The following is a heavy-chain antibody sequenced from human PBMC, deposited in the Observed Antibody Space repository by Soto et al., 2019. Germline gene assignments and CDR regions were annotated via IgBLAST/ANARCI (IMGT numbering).Heavy chain of an antibody. J-gene: IGHJ6*02. V-gene: IGHV4-4*02. Sequence: QVQLQESGPGLVKPSGTLSLTCAVSGGSISSSNWWSWVRQPPGKGLEWIGEIYHSGSTNYNPSLKSRVTISVDKSKNQFSLKLSSVTAADTAVYYCARDWDVPAASTRDGMDVWGQGTTVTVSS. CDR3: ARDWDVPAASTRDGMDV. CDR1: GGSISSSNW. D-gene: IGHD2-2*01. CDR2: IYHSGST.